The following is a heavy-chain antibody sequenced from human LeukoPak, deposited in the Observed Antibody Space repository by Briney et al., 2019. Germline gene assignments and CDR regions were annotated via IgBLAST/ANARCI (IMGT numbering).Heavy chain of an antibody. CDR2: IWYDGSNK. J-gene: IGHJ3*02. D-gene: IGHD3-22*01. CDR1: GFTFSSYG. Sequence: GGSLRLSCAASGFTFSSYGMYWVRQAPGKGLEWVAVIWYDGSNKYYADSVKGRFTISRDNSKNTLYLQMNSLRAEDTAVYYCAKESSSGYYYDAFDIWGQGTMVTVSS. V-gene: IGHV3-33*06. CDR3: AKESSSGYYYDAFDI.